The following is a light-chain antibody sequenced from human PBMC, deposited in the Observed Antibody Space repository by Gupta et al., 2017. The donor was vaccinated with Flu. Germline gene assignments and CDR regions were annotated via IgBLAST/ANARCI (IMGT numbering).Light chain of an antibody. V-gene: IGLV2-8*01. Sequence: VTISGPGTTSEVGGYNYVSWDLQHPGKARNLRIYEVSNRASGVPDSFSGSKSGNTASLTVSGRQAEEEADYYCSSDAGSNTVVFCGGTKLTVL. CDR3: SSDAGSNTVV. CDR2: EVS. CDR1: TSEVGGYNY. J-gene: IGLJ2*01.